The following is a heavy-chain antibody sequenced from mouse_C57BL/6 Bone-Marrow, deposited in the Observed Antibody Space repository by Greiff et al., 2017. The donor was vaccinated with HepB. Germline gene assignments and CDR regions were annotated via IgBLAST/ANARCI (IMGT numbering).Heavy chain of an antibody. CDR2: IYPGSGNT. J-gene: IGHJ2*01. CDR3: ARFDY. CDR1: GYTFTSYW. Sequence: QVQLKQPGAELVMPGASVKLSCKASGYTFTSYWMHWVKQRPGQGLEWIARIYPGSGNTYYNEKFKGKATLTAEKSSSTAYMQLSSLTSEDSAVYFCARFDYWGQGTTLTVSS. V-gene: IGHV1-76*01.